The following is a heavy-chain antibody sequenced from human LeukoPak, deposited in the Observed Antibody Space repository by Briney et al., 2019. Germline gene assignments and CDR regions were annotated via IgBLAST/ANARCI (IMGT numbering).Heavy chain of an antibody. D-gene: IGHD7-27*01. V-gene: IGHV3-66*01. Sequence: PGGSLRLSCAASGFTVSSNYMSWVRQAPGKGLEWVSVIYSGGSTYYADSVKGRFTISRDNSKNTLYLQMNSLRAEDTAVYYCARCPWGYGMDVWDQGTTVTVSS. CDR3: ARCPWGYGMDV. CDR2: IYSGGST. CDR1: GFTVSSNY. J-gene: IGHJ6*02.